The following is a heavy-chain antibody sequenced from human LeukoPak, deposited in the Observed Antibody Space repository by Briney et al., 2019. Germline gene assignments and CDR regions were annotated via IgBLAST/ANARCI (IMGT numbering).Heavy chain of an antibody. V-gene: IGHV3-30*18. J-gene: IGHJ4*02. CDR2: ISYDGSNK. Sequence: GRSLRLSCAASGFTFSSYGMHWVRQAPGKGLEWVAVISYDGSNKYYADSVKGRFTISRDNSKNTLYPQMNSLRAEDTAVYYCAKGDFTHRGIQLWLAYFDYWGQGTLVTVSS. CDR1: GFTFSSYG. CDR3: AKGDFTHRGIQLWLAYFDY. D-gene: IGHD5-18*01.